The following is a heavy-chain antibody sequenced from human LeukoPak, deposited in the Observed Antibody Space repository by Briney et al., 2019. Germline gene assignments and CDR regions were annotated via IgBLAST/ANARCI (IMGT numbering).Heavy chain of an antibody. CDR3: AREAQQQLGPNFDY. Sequence: PSETLSLTCTVSGGSINSSSYYWGSIRQPPGKGLERIGSIYYSGNTYYNPSLKSRVTISVDTSKNQFPLKLSSVTAADTAVYYCAREAQQQLGPNFDYWGQGTLVTVSS. CDR2: IYYSGNT. V-gene: IGHV4-39*02. CDR1: GGSINSSSYY. J-gene: IGHJ4*02. D-gene: IGHD6-13*01.